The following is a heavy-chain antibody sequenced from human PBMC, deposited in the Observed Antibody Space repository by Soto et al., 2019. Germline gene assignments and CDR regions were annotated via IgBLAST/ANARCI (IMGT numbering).Heavy chain of an antibody. D-gene: IGHD2-21*02. CDR2: IDPSDSYT. CDR3: ARVKYCGGDCYSVSFDS. CDR1: GYSFTSYW. Sequence: GESLKISCKGSGYSFTSYWISWVRQMPGKGLEWMGRIDPSDSYTNYSPSFQGHVTISADKSISTAYLQWSSLKASHTARYDCARVKYCGGDCYSVSFDSWGQGTLVTVSS. J-gene: IGHJ4*02. V-gene: IGHV5-10-1*01.